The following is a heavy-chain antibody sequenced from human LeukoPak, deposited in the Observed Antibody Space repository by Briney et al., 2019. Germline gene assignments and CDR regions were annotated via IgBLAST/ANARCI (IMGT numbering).Heavy chain of an antibody. J-gene: IGHJ3*02. D-gene: IGHD6-19*01. CDR2: ISSSSSTI. CDR3: AGPGYSSGWGAFDI. CDR1: GFTFSDYY. V-gene: IGHV3-11*04. Sequence: PGGSLRLSCAASGFTFSDYYMSWIRQAPGKGLEWVSYISSSSSTIYYADSVKGRFTISRDNAKNSLYLQMNSLRAEDTAVYYCAGPGYSSGWGAFDIWGQGTMVTVSS.